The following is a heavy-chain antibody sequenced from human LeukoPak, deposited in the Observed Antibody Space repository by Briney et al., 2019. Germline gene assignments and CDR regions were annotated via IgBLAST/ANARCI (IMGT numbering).Heavy chain of an antibody. CDR3: ARHGNGAFDI. CDR1: GGSFSGYY. J-gene: IGHJ3*02. CDR2: INHSGST. Sequence: SETLSLTCAVYGGSFSGYYWSWIRQPPGKGLEWIGEINHSGSTNYNPSLKSRVTISVDTSKNQFSLKLSSVTAADTAVYYCARHGNGAFDIWGQGTMVTVSS. V-gene: IGHV4-34*01. D-gene: IGHD1-1*01.